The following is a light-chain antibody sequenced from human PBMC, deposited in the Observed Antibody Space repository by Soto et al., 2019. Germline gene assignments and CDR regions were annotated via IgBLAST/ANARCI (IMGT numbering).Light chain of an antibody. V-gene: IGLV4-60*02. CDR2: LEGSGSY. CDR3: ETWDSNTLV. J-gene: IGLJ3*02. Sequence: QSVLTQSSSASASLGSSVKLTCTLSSGHSSYIIAWHQQQPGKAPRYLMKLEGSGSYDKGSGVPDRFSGSGSGADRYLTISNLQFEDEADYYCETWDSNTLVFGGGTQLTVL. CDR1: SGHSSYI.